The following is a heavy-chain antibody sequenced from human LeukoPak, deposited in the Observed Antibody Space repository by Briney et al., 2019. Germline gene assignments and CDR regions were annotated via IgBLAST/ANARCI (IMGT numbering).Heavy chain of an antibody. CDR3: ARAVVGATFEYYYYYMDV. V-gene: IGHV4-39*07. D-gene: IGHD1-26*01. CDR1: GGSISSSSYY. Sequence: SETLSLTCTVSGGSISSSSYYWGWIRQPPGKGLEWIGSIYHSGSTYYNPSLKSRVTISVDTSKNQFSLKLSSVTAADTAVYYCARAVVGATFEYYYYYMDVWGKGTTVTVSS. J-gene: IGHJ6*03. CDR2: IYHSGST.